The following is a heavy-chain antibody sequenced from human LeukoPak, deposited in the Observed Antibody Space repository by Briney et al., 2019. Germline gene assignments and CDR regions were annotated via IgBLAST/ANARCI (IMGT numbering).Heavy chain of an antibody. CDR2: LWSDGSNQ. Sequence: PGGSLRLSCAASGFTFSSYGMHWVRQAPGKGLEWVAALWSDGSNQYYADSVKGRFIISRDNSKNTLYLQMNSLRAEDTAVYYCASGGGTNTPNFDYWGQGTLVTVSS. D-gene: IGHD1-26*01. J-gene: IGHJ4*02. CDR1: GFTFSSYG. V-gene: IGHV3-33*01. CDR3: ASGGGTNTPNFDY.